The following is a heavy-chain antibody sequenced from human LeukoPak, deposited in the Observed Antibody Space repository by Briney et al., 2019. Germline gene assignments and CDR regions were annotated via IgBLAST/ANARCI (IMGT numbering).Heavy chain of an antibody. CDR2: ISGSGGST. V-gene: IGHV3-23*01. CDR1: GLTFSNYA. D-gene: IGHD6-19*01. Sequence: GSLRLSCAASGLTFSNYAMSWVRQAPGKGLEWVSGISGSGGSTYYADSVKGRFTISRDNSKNTLYLQMNSLKTEDTAVYYCTTDLTYSSGWFPWGQGTLVTVSS. CDR3: TTDLTYSSGWFP. J-gene: IGHJ5*02.